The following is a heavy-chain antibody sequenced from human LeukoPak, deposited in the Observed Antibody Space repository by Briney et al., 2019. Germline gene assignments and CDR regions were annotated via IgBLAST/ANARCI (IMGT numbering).Heavy chain of an antibody. Sequence: ASETLSLTCTVSGGSISSYYWSWIRQPPGKGLEWIGYIYYSGSTNYNPSLKSRVTISVDTSKNQFSLKLSSVTAADAAVYYCARALFPTYYFDYWGQGTLVTVSS. V-gene: IGHV4-59*01. D-gene: IGHD2/OR15-2a*01. CDR1: GGSISSYY. J-gene: IGHJ4*02. CDR2: IYYSGST. CDR3: ARALFPTYYFDY.